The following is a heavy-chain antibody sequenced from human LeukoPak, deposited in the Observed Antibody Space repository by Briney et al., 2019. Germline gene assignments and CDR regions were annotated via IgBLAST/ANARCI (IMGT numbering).Heavy chain of an antibody. CDR2: TNQDGSEK. CDR3: ARDPGFSAFDI. CDR1: GGSFSGYY. V-gene: IGHV3-7*01. Sequence: ETLSLTCAVYGGSFSGYYWSWIRQAPGKGLELVASTNQDGSEKYHVDSVKGRFTISRDNDKNSLYLQMNSLRAEDTAVYYCARDPGFSAFDIWGQGAVVTVSS. J-gene: IGHJ3*02.